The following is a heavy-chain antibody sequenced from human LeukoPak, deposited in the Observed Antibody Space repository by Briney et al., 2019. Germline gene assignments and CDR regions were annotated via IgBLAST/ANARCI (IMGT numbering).Heavy chain of an antibody. D-gene: IGHD3/OR15-3a*01. V-gene: IGHV3-21*04. Sequence: GGSLRLSCAASGFTFSSYSMNWVRQAPGKGLEWVSSISSSSSYIYYADSVKGRFTISRDNAKNSLYLQMNSLRAEDTAVFYCARDQYDTWSRRGNFDSWGQGTLVIVSS. CDR1: GFTFSSYS. CDR2: ISSSSSYI. J-gene: IGHJ4*02. CDR3: ARDQYDTWSRRGNFDS.